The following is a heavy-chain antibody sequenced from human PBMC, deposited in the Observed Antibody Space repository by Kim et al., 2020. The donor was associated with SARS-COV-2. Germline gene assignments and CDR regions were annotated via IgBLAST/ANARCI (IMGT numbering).Heavy chain of an antibody. CDR2: IKQDGSEK. CDR3: ARYSSTYNYYYYYYMDV. J-gene: IGHJ6*03. D-gene: IGHD6-13*01. Sequence: GGSLRLSCAASGFTFSSYWMSWVRQAPGKGLEWVANIKQDGSEKYYVDSVKGRFTISRDNAKNSLYLQMNSLRAEDTAVYYCARYSSTYNYYYYYYMDVWGKGTTVTVSS. CDR1: GFTFSSYW. V-gene: IGHV3-7*01.